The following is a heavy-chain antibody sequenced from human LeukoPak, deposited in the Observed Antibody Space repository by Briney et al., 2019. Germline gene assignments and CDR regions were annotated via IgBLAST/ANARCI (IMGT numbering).Heavy chain of an antibody. J-gene: IGHJ4*02. CDR3: VRDRGYSQFDY. Sequence: GGSLRLSCAASGFTFSHDWMSWVRQAPGKGLEWVANMNQDGTEKNYVDSVKGRFTISRDNAKNSLYLQMNCLRVEDTGVYYCVRDRGYSQFDYWGQGTLVTVSS. CDR1: GFTFSHDW. CDR2: MNQDGTEK. V-gene: IGHV3-7*04. D-gene: IGHD6-13*01.